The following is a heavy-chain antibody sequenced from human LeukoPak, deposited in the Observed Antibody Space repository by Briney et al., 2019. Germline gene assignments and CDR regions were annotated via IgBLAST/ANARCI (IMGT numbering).Heavy chain of an antibody. Sequence: ASVKVSRKASGYTFTSYDINWVRQATGQGLEWMGWMNPNSGNTGYAQKFQGRVTMTRNTSISTAYMELSSLRSEDTAVYYCAAYSNYYPYYYYYGMDVWGQGTTVTVSS. J-gene: IGHJ6*02. V-gene: IGHV1-8*01. CDR3: AAYSNYYPYYYYYGMDV. CDR2: MNPNSGNT. CDR1: GYTFTSYD. D-gene: IGHD4-11*01.